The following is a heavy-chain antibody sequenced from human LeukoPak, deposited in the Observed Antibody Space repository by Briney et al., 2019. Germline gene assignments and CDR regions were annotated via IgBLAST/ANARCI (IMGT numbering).Heavy chain of an antibody. Sequence: SETLSLTCTVSGGSISSYYWSWIWQPAGKGLEWIGRIYTSGSTNYNPSLKTRVSMSVDTSKNQFSLKLSSVTAADTAVYYCAREGGWNSPLGYWGQGTLVTVSS. CDR1: GGSISSYY. V-gene: IGHV4-4*07. D-gene: IGHD1-7*01. CDR2: IYTSGST. CDR3: AREGGWNSPLGY. J-gene: IGHJ4*02.